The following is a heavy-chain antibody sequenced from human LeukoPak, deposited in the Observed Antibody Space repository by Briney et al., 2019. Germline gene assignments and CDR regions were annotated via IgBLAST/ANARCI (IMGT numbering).Heavy chain of an antibody. D-gene: IGHD1-26*01. V-gene: IGHV3-48*01. CDR1: AITFSSYS. CDR3: ARDRELLDY. CDR2: ISSFSGTI. J-gene: IGHJ4*02. Sequence: GGSLRLSCVASAITFSSYSMDWVRQAPGKGLEWVSYISSFSGTINYADSVKGRFTISRDNAKNSLYLQMNSLRAEDTAVYYCARDRELLDYWGQGTLVTVSS.